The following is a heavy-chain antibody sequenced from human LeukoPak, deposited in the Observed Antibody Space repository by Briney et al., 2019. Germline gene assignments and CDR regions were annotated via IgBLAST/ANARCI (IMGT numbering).Heavy chain of an antibody. Sequence: GGSLRLSCAASGFTFSDYYMSWIRQAPGKGLEWVSYISSSGSTIYYADSVKGRFTISRDNAKNSLYLQMNSLRAEDTAVYYCARDCYDILTGYYSDPPNDAFDIWGQGTMVTVSS. D-gene: IGHD3-9*01. CDR3: ARDCYDILTGYYSDPPNDAFDI. V-gene: IGHV3-11*01. J-gene: IGHJ3*02. CDR2: ISSSGSTI. CDR1: GFTFSDYY.